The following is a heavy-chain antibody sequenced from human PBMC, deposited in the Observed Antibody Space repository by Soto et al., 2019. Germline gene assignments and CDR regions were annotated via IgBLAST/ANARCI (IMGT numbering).Heavy chain of an antibody. J-gene: IGHJ6*02. CDR2: IIPGFAAP. D-gene: IGHD4-4*01. CDR1: GGTFGTFA. CDR3: ARDRLMRGNSYYCGMDV. V-gene: IGHV1-69*12. Sequence: QVLLVQSGAEVKKPGSSVKISCKTSGGTFGTFAITWVRLAPGRGLEWMGVIIPGFAAPTYAQTLQGRVSITADESTSAAYMELSGLTFDDAAVYYCARDRLMRGNSYYCGMDVWGQGTTVTVSS.